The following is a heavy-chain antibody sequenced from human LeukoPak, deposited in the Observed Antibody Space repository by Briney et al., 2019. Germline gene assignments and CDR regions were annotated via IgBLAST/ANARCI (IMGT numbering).Heavy chain of an antibody. CDR1: GGSISSGDYY. Sequence: SQTLSLTCTVSGGSISSGDYYWSWIRQHPGKGLEWTGYIYYSGSTYYNPSLKSRVTISVDTSKNQFSLKLSSVIASDTAVSYCAREEANNWNYNYYYYDIYGWGKGTTVTVSS. V-gene: IGHV4-30-4*08. CDR2: IYYSGST. CDR3: AREEANNWNYNYYYYDIYG. J-gene: IGHJ6*03. D-gene: IGHD1-7*01.